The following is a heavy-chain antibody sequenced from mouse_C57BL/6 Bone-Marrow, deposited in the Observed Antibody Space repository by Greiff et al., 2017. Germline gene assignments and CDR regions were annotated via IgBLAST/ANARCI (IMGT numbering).Heavy chain of an antibody. CDR1: GFTFTSSW. D-gene: IGHD1-1*01. Sequence: QVQLQQPGADLVKPGASVKLSCTASGFTFTSSWLPWVNQRPGQGLEWIGLILPNSGSTNYNEKFKSKATLTVDKSSSTAYMQLSSLTSEDSAVYYCARRSSLKYFDVWGTGTTVTVSS. J-gene: IGHJ1*03. CDR2: ILPNSGST. V-gene: IGHV1-64*01. CDR3: ARRSSLKYFDV.